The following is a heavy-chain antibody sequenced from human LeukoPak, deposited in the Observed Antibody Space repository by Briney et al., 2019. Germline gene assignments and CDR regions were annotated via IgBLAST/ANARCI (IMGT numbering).Heavy chain of an antibody. CDR2: ISYDGSNK. J-gene: IGHJ6*03. V-gene: IGHV3-30*01. CDR3: ARRFCLTKYSGSYYYYYYMDV. Sequence: GRSLRLSCAASGFTFSSYAMHWVRQAPGKGLEWVAVISYDGSNKYYADSVKGRFTISRDNSKNTLYLQMNSLRAEDTAVYYCARRFCLTKYSGSYYYYYYMDVWGKGTTVTVSS. CDR1: GFTFSSYA. D-gene: IGHD1-26*01.